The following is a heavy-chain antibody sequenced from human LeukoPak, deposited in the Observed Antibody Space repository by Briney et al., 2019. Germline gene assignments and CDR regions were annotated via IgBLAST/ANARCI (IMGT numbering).Heavy chain of an antibody. J-gene: IGHJ4*02. D-gene: IGHD1-26*01. CDR2: ISSSGSGGNT. CDR3: ASSGSYRFDY. Sequence: PGGSLRLSCEASGVTLSSYAMSWGRQAPGKGLEWVSGISSSGSGGNTYYADSVKGRFTISRDNAKNSLYLQMNSLRDEDTAVYYCASSGSYRFDYWGQGTLVTVSS. V-gene: IGHV3-23*01. CDR1: GVTLSSYA.